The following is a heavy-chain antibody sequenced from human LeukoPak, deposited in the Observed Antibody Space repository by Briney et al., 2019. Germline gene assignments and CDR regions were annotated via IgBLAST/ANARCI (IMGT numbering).Heavy chain of an antibody. CDR2: ISDSGGST. V-gene: IGHV3-23*01. J-gene: IGHJ4*02. Sequence: PGGSLRLSCAASGFTFSSYAMSWVRQAPGKGLEWVSAISDSGGSTYYADSVKGRFTISRDNSKNTLYLQMNSLRAEDTAVYYCAKGHCSSTSCYIGDYFDYWGQGTLVTVSS. CDR3: AKGHCSSTSCYIGDYFDY. D-gene: IGHD2-2*02. CDR1: GFTFSSYA.